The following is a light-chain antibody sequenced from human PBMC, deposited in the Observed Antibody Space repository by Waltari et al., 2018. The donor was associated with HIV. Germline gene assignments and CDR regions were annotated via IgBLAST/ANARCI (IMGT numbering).Light chain of an antibody. V-gene: IGLV2-14*03. J-gene: IGLJ1*01. CDR2: GVS. Sequence: QSALTHRASVSASPGQSLTSSCTGTSTDVVGYNHVSWYQQHPGTAPKLMIVGVSNRPSGVSNRFSGSKSGNTASLTISGLQAEDEADYYCSSYTRSSTLGVFGTGTKVTVL. CDR3: SSYTRSSTLGV. CDR1: STDVVGYNH.